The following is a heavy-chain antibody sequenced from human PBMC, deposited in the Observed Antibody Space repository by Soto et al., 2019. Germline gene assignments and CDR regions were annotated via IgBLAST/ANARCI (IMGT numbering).Heavy chain of an antibody. V-gene: IGHV4-59*01. CDR2: IYYSGST. J-gene: IGHJ4*02. Sequence: SETLSLTCTVSGGSISSYYWSWIRQPPGKGLEWIGYIYYSGSTNYNPSLKSRVTISVDTSKNQFSLKLSSVTAADTAVYYCAREYGYSSSRDYFDYWGQGTLVPVSS. D-gene: IGHD6-6*01. CDR3: AREYGYSSSRDYFDY. CDR1: GGSISSYY.